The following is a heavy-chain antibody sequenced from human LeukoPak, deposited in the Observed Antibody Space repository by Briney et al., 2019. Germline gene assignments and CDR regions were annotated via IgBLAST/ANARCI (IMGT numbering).Heavy chain of an antibody. CDR2: ISDSGGST. J-gene: IGHJ4*02. CDR3: AKRGVVIRVILVGFHKEAYYFDS. D-gene: IGHD3-22*01. V-gene: IGHV3-23*01. Sequence: PGGSLRLSCAVSGITLSNYGMRWVRQAPGKGLEWVAGISDSGGSTNYADSVKGRFTISRDNPKNTLYLQMNSLRPEDTAVYFCAKRGVVIRVILVGFHKEAYYFDSWGQGALVTVSS. CDR1: GITLSNYG.